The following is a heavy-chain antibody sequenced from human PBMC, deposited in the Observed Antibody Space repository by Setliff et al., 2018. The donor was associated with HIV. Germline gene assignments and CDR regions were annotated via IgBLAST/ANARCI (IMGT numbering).Heavy chain of an antibody. Sequence: ASVKVSCKASGDTFSNHAMNWVRQAPGQGLEWMGWISAYSGNTNYAQKLQGRVTMTTDTSTSTAYMELRSLRSDDTAVYYCARGYCTNGVCQSFDFWGQGTLVTVSS. CDR3: ARGYCTNGVCQSFDF. D-gene: IGHD2-8*01. CDR1: GDTFSNHA. CDR2: ISAYSGNT. J-gene: IGHJ4*02. V-gene: IGHV1-18*01.